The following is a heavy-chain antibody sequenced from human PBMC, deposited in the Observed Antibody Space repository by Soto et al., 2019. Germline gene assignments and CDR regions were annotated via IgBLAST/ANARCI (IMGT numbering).Heavy chain of an antibody. CDR2: ISAYNGNR. CDR1: GYTFTSYG. V-gene: IGHV1-18*01. Sequence: ASVKVSCKASGYTFTSYGISWVRQAPGQGLEWMGWISAYNGNRKYSQKFQGRVTITRDTSASTAYMELSSLRSEDTAVYYCARDSPPSDYWGQGTLLTVSS. CDR3: ARDSPPSDY. J-gene: IGHJ4*02.